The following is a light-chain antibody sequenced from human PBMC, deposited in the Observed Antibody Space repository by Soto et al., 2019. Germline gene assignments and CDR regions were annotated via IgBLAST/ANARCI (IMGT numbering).Light chain of an antibody. CDR1: SSNIGGNS. J-gene: IGLJ1*01. Sequence: QSVLTQPPSVSAAPGQKVTISCSGSSSNIGGNSVSWYQQLQGTAPKLIIYDDNNRPSGIPDRFSGSKSGTSATLGITGFQTGDEADYYCGSWDSSLSAYVFGTGTKVTVL. V-gene: IGLV1-51*01. CDR2: DDN. CDR3: GSWDSSLSAYV.